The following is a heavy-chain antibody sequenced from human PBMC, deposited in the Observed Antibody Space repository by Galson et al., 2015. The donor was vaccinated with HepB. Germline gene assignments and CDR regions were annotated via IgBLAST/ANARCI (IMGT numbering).Heavy chain of an antibody. CDR1: GFTFSSYA. J-gene: IGHJ4*02. CDR3: AKGDYSWNDKIFYFDY. CDR2: ISGSGGST. D-gene: IGHD1-20*01. V-gene: IGHV3-23*01. Sequence: SLRLSCAASGFTFSSYAMSWVRQAPGKGLEWVSAISGSGGSTYYADSVKGRFTISRDNSKNTLYLQMNSLRAEDTAVYYCAKGDYSWNDKIFYFDYWGQGTLVTVSS.